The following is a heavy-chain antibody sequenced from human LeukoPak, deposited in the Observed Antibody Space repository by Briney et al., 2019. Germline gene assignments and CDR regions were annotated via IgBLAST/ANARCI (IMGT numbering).Heavy chain of an antibody. D-gene: IGHD5-24*01. CDR3: TRSVRDGSIDY. Sequence: ASLKGSCKTSGYTLTNYDINWVRQATGQGLEWLGWMNPKSGKTGYAQKFQGRVTMTRSTSISTAYMELSSLRSEDTAVYYCTRSVRDGSIDYWGQGTLVTVSS. CDR1: GYTLTNYD. J-gene: IGHJ4*02. CDR2: MNPKSGKT. V-gene: IGHV1-8*02.